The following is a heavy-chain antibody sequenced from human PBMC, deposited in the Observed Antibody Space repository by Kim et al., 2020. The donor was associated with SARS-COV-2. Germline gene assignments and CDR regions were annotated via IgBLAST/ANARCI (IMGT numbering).Heavy chain of an antibody. Sequence: SETLSLTCAVSGGSISSSNWWSWVRQPPGKGLEWIGEIYHSGSTNYNPSLKSRVSISVDKSKNQFSLKLSSVTAADTAVYYCARGRSSTSCPTCDYYYYGMDVWGQGTTVTVSS. CDR2: IYHSGST. D-gene: IGHD2-2*01. CDR1: GGSISSSNW. J-gene: IGHJ6*02. V-gene: IGHV4-4*02. CDR3: ARGRSSTSCPTCDYYYYGMDV.